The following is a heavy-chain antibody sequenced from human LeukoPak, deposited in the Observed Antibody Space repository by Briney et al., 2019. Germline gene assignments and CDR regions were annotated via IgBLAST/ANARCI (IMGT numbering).Heavy chain of an antibody. D-gene: IGHD3-22*01. J-gene: IGHJ4*02. V-gene: IGHV4-59*08. CDR2: TYYRGST. CDR1: GGSISSYY. CDR3: ARRKYSYYSSGYYWDY. Sequence: SETLSLTCTVSGGSISSYYWRWIRQPPGKGLEWIGYTYYRGSTSYNPSLKSRVTISLDKSKNQFSRNLNSVTSADRAVYYIARRKYSYYSSGYYWDYWGQGTLVTVSS.